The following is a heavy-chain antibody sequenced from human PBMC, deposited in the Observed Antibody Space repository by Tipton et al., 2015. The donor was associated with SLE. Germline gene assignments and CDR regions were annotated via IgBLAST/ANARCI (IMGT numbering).Heavy chain of an antibody. CDR1: GGSISSSSYY. CDR2: IYYSGST. CDR3: ASLLLWFRELDY. D-gene: IGHD3-10*01. Sequence: LRLSCTVSGGSISSSSYYWGWIRQPPGKGLEWIGSIYYSGSTYYNPSLKSRVTISVDTSKNQFSLKLSSVTAADTAVYYCASLLLWFRELDYWGQGTLVTVSS. J-gene: IGHJ4*02. V-gene: IGHV4-39*01.